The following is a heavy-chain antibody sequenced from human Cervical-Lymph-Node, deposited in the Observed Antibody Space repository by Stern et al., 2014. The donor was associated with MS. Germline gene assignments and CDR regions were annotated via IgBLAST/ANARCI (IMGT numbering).Heavy chain of an antibody. V-gene: IGHV3-74*02. CDR1: GFTFSNYW. CDR3: ARSWELAFDY. J-gene: IGHJ4*02. D-gene: IGHD1-26*01. CDR2: INSDGSRT. Sequence: VQLVQSGGGLVQPGGSLRLSCAASGFTFSNYWMHWVRQAPGKGLVWVSHINSDGSRTSYADSVKGRFTISGDNAKNTLYLQMNSLRAEDTAMYYCARSWELAFDYWGQGTLVTVSS.